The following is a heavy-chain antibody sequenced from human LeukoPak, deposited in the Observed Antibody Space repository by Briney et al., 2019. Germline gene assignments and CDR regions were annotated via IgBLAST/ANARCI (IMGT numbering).Heavy chain of an antibody. CDR3: ARDRSSSWYRDYYCGMGV. CDR2: IYSGGST. CDR1: GFTVSSNY. Sequence: PGGSLRLSCAASGFTVSSNYMSWVRQAPGKGLEWVSVIYSGGSTYYADSVKGRFTISRDNSKNTLYLQMNSLRAEDTAVYYCARDRSSSWYRDYYCGMGVWGQGTTVTVSS. D-gene: IGHD6-13*01. J-gene: IGHJ6*02. V-gene: IGHV3-53*01.